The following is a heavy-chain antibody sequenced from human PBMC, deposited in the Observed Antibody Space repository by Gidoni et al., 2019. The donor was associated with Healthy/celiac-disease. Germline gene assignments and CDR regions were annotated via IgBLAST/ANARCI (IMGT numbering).Heavy chain of an antibody. CDR3: ARGPWYYYYGMDV. CDR2: INHSGST. V-gene: IGHV4-34*01. J-gene: IGHJ6*04. CDR1: GGSFSGYY. Sequence: QVQLQQWGAGLLKPSETLSLTCAVYGGSFSGYYWSWIRQPPGKGLEWIGEINHSGSTNYNPSLKSRVTISVDTSKNQFSLKLSSVTAADTAVYYCARGPWYYYYGMDVWGKGTTVTVSS.